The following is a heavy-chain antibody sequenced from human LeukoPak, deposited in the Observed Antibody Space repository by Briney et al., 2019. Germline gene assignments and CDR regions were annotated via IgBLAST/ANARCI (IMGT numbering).Heavy chain of an antibody. CDR3: ARDLHYYDSSGYFAFDI. CDR1: GFTFSSYE. D-gene: IGHD3-22*01. Sequence: PGGSLRLSCAASGFTFSSYEMHWVRQAPGKGLEWVSYISSSGSTIYYADSVKGRFTISRDNAKNSLYLQMNSLRAEDTAVYYCARDLHYYDSSGYFAFDIWGQGTMVTVSS. J-gene: IGHJ3*02. CDR2: ISSSGSTI. V-gene: IGHV3-48*03.